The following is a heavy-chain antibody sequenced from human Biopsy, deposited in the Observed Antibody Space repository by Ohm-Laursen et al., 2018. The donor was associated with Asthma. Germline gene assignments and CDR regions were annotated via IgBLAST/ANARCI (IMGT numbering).Heavy chain of an antibody. Sequence: SDTLSLTCSVSGDSFTYPGNYWSWIRQTPGKGLEWLGDTHHSGYPNYNPSLSSRLTLSVGTSKNQFSLILSSVTAADTAVYYCARHDHRWDTYADFWGQGTLVTVSS. CDR2: THHSGYP. J-gene: IGHJ4*02. CDR3: ARHDHRWDTYADF. V-gene: IGHV4-34*01. CDR1: GDSFTYPGNY. D-gene: IGHD2-2*01.